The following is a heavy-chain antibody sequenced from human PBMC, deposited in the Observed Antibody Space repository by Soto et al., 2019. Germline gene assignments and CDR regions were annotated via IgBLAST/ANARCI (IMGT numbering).Heavy chain of an antibody. Sequence: ASVKVSCKASGFTFTNSAVQWVRQARGQRLEWMGWIVVGSGNTTYAQKFQERVTITRDTSITTAYMELSGLRSDDTAVYFCAREGSGWKYFDYWGQGSLVTVSS. CDR1: GFTFTNSA. CDR3: AREGSGWKYFDY. D-gene: IGHD6-19*01. V-gene: IGHV1-58*01. CDR2: IVVGSGNT. J-gene: IGHJ4*02.